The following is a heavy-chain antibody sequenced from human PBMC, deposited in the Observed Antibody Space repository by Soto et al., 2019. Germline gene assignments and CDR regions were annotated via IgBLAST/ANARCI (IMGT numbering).Heavy chain of an antibody. CDR3: ARHLGDWFDP. D-gene: IGHD1-26*01. V-gene: IGHV4-39*01. CDR2: IYYSGST. CDR1: GGSISSSSYY. J-gene: IGHJ5*02. Sequence: SETLSLTCTVSGGSISSSSYYWGWIRQPPGKGLEWIGSIYYSGSTYYNPSLKSRVTISVNTSKNQFSLKLSSVTAADTAVYYGARHLGDWFDPWGQGTLVTVSS.